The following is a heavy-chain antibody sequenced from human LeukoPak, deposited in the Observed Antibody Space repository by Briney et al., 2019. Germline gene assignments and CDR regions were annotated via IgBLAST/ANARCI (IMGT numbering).Heavy chain of an antibody. CDR2: INPGGDNT. CDR1: GYTFTNYY. Sequence: ASVKVSCKASGYTFTNYYIHWVRQAPGQGLEWMGLINPGGDNTDYAQNFQGRVTMTRDTSTSTVYMGLSSLRSEDTAVYYCARPAAAGTLWFDPWGQGTLVTVSS. CDR3: ARPAAAGTLWFDP. D-gene: IGHD6-13*01. V-gene: IGHV1-46*01. J-gene: IGHJ5*02.